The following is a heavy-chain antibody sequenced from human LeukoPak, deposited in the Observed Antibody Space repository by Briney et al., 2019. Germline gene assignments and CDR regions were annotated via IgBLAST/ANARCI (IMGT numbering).Heavy chain of an antibody. V-gene: IGHV1-69*13. CDR3: ARCSDQYSSSYFDY. J-gene: IGHJ4*02. Sequence: SVKVSCKGSGGTFSSYAISWVRQAPGQGLEWMGGIIPIFGTANYAQKFQGRVTITADESTSTAYMELSSLRSEDTAVYYCARCSDQYSSSYFDYWGQGTLVTVSS. D-gene: IGHD6-13*01. CDR1: GGTFSSYA. CDR2: IIPIFGTA.